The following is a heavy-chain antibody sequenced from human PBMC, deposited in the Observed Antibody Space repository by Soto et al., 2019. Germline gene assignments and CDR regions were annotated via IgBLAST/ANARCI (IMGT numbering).Heavy chain of an antibody. J-gene: IGHJ6*02. D-gene: IGHD4-17*01. CDR3: ARVTMVSRDSDHFGVDV. CDR2: ISHGGTT. V-gene: IGHV4-38-2*02. Sequence: PSETLSLTCLVSGFPISSPYSWGWIRQPPGRGLEWRGSISHGGTTSYSPSLTSRVSISLDTSKNQVSLKLTSVTAADTAVYFWARVTMVSRDSDHFGVDVWGHGTTVTVSS. CDR1: GFPISSPYS.